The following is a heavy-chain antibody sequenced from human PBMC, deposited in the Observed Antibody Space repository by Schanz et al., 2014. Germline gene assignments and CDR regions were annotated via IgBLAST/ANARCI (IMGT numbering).Heavy chain of an antibody. V-gene: IGHV3-23*04. CDR1: GFTFSSYA. D-gene: IGHD3-10*01. CDR2: ISGRDGST. J-gene: IGHJ3*02. CDR3: AKGRFGELSAFDI. Sequence: VQLVESGGGVVQPGRSLRLSCAASGFTFSSYAMTWVRQAPGMGLEWVSAISGRDGSTYYADSVRGRFTISRDNSKNTLYLQMNSLRPEDTAVYYCAKGRFGELSAFDIWGQGTMVTVSA.